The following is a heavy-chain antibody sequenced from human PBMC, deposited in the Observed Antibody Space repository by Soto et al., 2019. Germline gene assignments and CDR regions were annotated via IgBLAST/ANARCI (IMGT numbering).Heavy chain of an antibody. CDR1: GFTFTSSA. Sequence: EVQLLESGGGLVQPGGSLRLSCAASGFTFTSSAMSWVRQAPGKRLEWVSAISANGGGTYYADFVRGRFSISRDNSKNTLYLQMNSLRADDTAIYYSANQKESYYDSSGSVWGQGTLVTVSS. CDR3: ANQKESYYDSSGSV. CDR2: ISANGGGT. V-gene: IGHV3-23*01. D-gene: IGHD3-22*01. J-gene: IGHJ4*02.